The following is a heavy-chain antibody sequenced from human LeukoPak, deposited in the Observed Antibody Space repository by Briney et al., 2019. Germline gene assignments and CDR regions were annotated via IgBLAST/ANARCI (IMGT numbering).Heavy chain of an antibody. D-gene: IGHD4-11*01. CDR2: IRSDGTID. J-gene: IGHJ6*03. CDR1: GFTFRGFG. V-gene: IGHV3-30*02. Sequence: GGSLRLSCAASGFTFRGFGLHWVRQAPGKGLEWVALIRSDGTIDTYADSVKDRFTISRDNSKSTLYLQMNSLRAEDTAVYYCAKMWGASNHYYYIDVWGEGTTVSVSS. CDR3: AKMWGASNHYYYIDV.